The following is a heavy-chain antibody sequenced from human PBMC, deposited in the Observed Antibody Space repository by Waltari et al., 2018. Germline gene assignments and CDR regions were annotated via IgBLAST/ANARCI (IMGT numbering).Heavy chain of an antibody. CDR2: IYYSGST. V-gene: IGHV4-59*01. CDR1: GGSISSYY. D-gene: IGHD2-15*01. J-gene: IGHJ5*02. CDR3: ARVREYCSGGSCYSAWFDP. Sequence: QVQLQESGPGLVKPSETLSLTCTVSGGSISSYYWSWIRQPPGKGLGWIWYIYYSGSTNDNPSLKSRVTISVDTSKNQFSLKLSSVTAADTAVYYCARVREYCSGGSCYSAWFDPWGQGTLVTVSS.